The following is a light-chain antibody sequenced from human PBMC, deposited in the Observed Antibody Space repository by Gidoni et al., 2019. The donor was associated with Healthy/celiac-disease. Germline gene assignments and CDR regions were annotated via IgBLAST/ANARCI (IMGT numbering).Light chain of an antibody. CDR1: QSVSSSY. Sequence: EIVLTQSPGTLSLSPGERATLSCRASQSVSSSYLAWYQQKPGQAPRLLIDGASSRATGIPDRFSGSGSGTDFNLTISRLEPEDFAVYYCQQYGSSRWTFXXXTKVEIK. CDR2: GAS. J-gene: IGKJ1*01. CDR3: QQYGSSRWT. V-gene: IGKV3-20*01.